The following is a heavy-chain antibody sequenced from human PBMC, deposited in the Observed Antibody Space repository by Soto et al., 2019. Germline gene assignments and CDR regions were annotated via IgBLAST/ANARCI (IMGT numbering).Heavy chain of an antibody. CDR2: IYTDGVT. Sequence: GGSLRLSCAASGFTVSSNSMIWVRQAPGKGLEWVSLIYTDGVTYYGDSVKGRFTISRDTSKNTLSLQMTSLRADDTAVYYCARDNSMLGAPFHYWGQGTLVTVSS. J-gene: IGHJ4*02. CDR3: ARDNSMLGAPFHY. D-gene: IGHD3-16*01. V-gene: IGHV3-53*01. CDR1: GFTVSSNS.